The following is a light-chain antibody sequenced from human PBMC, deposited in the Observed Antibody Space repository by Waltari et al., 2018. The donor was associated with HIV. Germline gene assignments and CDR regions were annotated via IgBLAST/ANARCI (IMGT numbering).Light chain of an antibody. V-gene: IGLV2-14*01. J-gene: IGLJ3*02. CDR1: SSDVGGYHY. CDR2: DVS. CDR3: SSYTTSSTWV. Sequence: QSALTQPASVSGSPGQSITISCTGTSSDVGGYHYVSWYQQNPGRAPKLMIYDVSNRPSWVSNRFSGSKSGNTASLTISGLQAEDEADYYCSSYTTSSTWVFGGGTKLTVL.